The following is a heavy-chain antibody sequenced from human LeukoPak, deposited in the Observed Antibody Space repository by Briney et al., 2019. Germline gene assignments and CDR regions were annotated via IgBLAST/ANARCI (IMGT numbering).Heavy chain of an antibody. CDR2: SDPEDGET. CDR1: GSTLSDLS. J-gene: IGHJ2*01. V-gene: IGHV1-24*01. Sequence: GASVKVSCKVSGSTLSDLSIHWVRQAPGKGLEYGGGSDPEDGETFHAQNFQGRVTMTEDTSIDTAYMELSSLRSEDTAVYYCVTDRARLFWYFDLWGRGTLVTVSS. CDR3: VTDRARLFWYFDL. D-gene: IGHD6-6*01.